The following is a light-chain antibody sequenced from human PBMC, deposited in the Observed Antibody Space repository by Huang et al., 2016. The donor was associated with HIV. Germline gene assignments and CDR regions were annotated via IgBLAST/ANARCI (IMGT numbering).Light chain of an antibody. CDR2: KVA. Sequence: DVVLSQSPLSLPVTLGQSASISCRSTQSLEYSDGNTYLSWFHPRPGQSPRRLIYKVAKRDSGVPDRFSGSGSGSDFTLKISRVEAEDVGIYYCMQGTHWPPYTFGQGTKLEI. CDR3: MQGTHWPPYT. V-gene: IGKV2-30*01. CDR1: QSLEYSDGNTY. J-gene: IGKJ2*01.